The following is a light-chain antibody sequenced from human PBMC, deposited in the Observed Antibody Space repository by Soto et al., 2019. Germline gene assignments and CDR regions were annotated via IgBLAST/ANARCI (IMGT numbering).Light chain of an antibody. V-gene: IGKV1-5*03. J-gene: IGKJ2*01. CDR1: QSIGDA. CDR3: QQYYRYLT. Sequence: DIQMTQSPSTLSASVGDRVTVTCRASQSIGDALAWYQQKPGKAPNLLISKASTLESGVPSRFRGSGSGTEFTLTISSLQPDDFTTYYCQQYYRYLTFGQGTKLEI. CDR2: KAS.